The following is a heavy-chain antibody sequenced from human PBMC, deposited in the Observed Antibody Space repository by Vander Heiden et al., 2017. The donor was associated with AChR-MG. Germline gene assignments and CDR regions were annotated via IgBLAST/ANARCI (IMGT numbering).Heavy chain of an antibody. Sequence: QAQLQQWGAGLLKPSETLSLTCAFYGGSFSGYYCSWIRQPPRKGLGWIGEINHSGSTNYNPSLKSRVTISVDTSKNQFSLKLSSVTAADTAVYYCARGYSGYDYYYYYYYGMDVWGQGTTVTVSS. D-gene: IGHD5-12*01. CDR3: ARGYSGYDYYYYYYYGMDV. J-gene: IGHJ6*02. V-gene: IGHV4-34*01. CDR1: GGSFSGYY. CDR2: INHSGST.